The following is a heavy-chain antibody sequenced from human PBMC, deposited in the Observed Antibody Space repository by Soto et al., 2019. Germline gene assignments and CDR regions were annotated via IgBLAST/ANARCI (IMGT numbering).Heavy chain of an antibody. CDR3: TTLYSYYDFWSGYPGTYDY. D-gene: IGHD3-3*01. V-gene: IGHV3-15*07. CDR2: IKSKTDGGTT. J-gene: IGHJ4*02. CDR1: GFTFSNAW. Sequence: GGSLRLSCAASGFTFSNAWMNWVRQAPGKGLEWVGRIKSKTDGGTTDYAAPVKGRFTISRDDSKNTLYLQMNSLKTEDTAVYYCTTLYSYYDFWSGYPGTYDYWGQGTLVTVSS.